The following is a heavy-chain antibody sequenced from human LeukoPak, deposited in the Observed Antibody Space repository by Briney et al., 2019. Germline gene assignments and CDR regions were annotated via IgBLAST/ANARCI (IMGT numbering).Heavy chain of an antibody. D-gene: IGHD6-13*01. Sequence: SETLSLTCTVSGGSISSYYWSWIRQPAGKGLEWIGRIYTSGSTNYNPSLKRRVTMSVDTSKNQFSLKLSSVTAADTAVYYCARASSSWPFTHFDYWGQGTLVTVSS. J-gene: IGHJ4*02. V-gene: IGHV4-4*07. CDR1: GGSISSYY. CDR2: IYTSGST. CDR3: ARASSSWPFTHFDY.